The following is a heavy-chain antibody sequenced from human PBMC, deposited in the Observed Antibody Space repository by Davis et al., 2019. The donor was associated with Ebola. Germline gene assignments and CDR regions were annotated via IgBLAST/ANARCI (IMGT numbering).Heavy chain of an antibody. CDR1: GGSFSGYY. J-gene: IGHJ5*02. CDR3: ARHEGYCSSTSCSNWFDP. D-gene: IGHD2-2*01. V-gene: IGHV4-59*08. CDR2: IYYSGST. Sequence: SETLSLTCAVYGGSFSGYYWSWIRQPPGKGLEWIGYIYYSGSTNYNPSLKSRVTISVDTSKNQFSLKLSSVTAADTAVYYCARHEGYCSSTSCSNWFDPWGQGTLVTVSS.